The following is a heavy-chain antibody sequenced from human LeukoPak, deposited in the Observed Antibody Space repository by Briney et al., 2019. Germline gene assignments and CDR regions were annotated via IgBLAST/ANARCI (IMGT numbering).Heavy chain of an antibody. Sequence: SETLSLTCTVSGGSITNYYWSWIRQPPGRGLEWIGSVYYTGASYYNPSLKSRVTISVDTSKNQFSLKLRSVTAADTAVYYCARLGYYGSGSFDYWGQGTLVTVSS. D-gene: IGHD3-10*01. J-gene: IGHJ4*02. CDR3: ARLGYYGSGSFDY. CDR1: GGSITNYY. V-gene: IGHV4-59*05. CDR2: VYYTGAS.